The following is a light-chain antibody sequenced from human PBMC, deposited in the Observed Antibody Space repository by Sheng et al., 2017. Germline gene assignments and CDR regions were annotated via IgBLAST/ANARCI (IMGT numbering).Light chain of an antibody. CDR3: CSYVDTRV. Sequence: QSALTQPASVSGSPGQSITISCTGTSSDFGNYNLVSWYQHAPRPKAPKLLIYEGIKRPSGVSNRFSGSKSRNTASLTISGLQAEDEADYYCCSYVDTRVFGGGTKLTVL. CDR2: EGI. V-gene: IGLV2-23*01. CDR1: SSDFGNYNL. J-gene: IGLJ3*02.